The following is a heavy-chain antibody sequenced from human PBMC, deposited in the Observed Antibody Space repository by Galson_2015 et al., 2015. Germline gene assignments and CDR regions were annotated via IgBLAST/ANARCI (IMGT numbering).Heavy chain of an antibody. J-gene: IGHJ4*02. V-gene: IGHV3-49*03. CDR2: IRSKAYGGTT. D-gene: IGHD2-21*02. Sequence: SLRLSCAASGFTFGDYAMSWFRQAPGKGLEWVGFIRSKAYGGTTEYAASVKGRFTISRDDSESIAYLQMNSLKTEDTAVYYCTRPGPLCRGGGDCYSSGTEFDYWGQGTLVTVSS. CDR1: GFTFGDYA. CDR3: TRPGPLCRGGGDCYSSGTEFDY.